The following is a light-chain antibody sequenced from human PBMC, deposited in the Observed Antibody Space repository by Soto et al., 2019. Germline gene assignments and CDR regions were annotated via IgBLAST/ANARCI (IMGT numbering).Light chain of an antibody. CDR3: QQYNSYSPRT. V-gene: IGKV1-5*01. Sequence: DIPMTQSPSTLSASVGDRVIITCRASQSISRWLAWYQQKPGKAPKLLIYDASSLQSGAPSRFSGSGSGTELTLTISSLQPDDFATYYCQQYNSYSPRTFGQGTKVEIK. CDR2: DAS. J-gene: IGKJ1*01. CDR1: QSISRW.